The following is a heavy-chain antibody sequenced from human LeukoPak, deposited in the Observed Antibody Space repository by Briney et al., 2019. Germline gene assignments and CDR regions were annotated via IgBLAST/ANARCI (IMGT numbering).Heavy chain of an antibody. CDR3: AKDFRVVVVTSFDY. CDR2: ISSSGGST. J-gene: IGHJ4*02. Sequence: GGSLRLSCAASGFTFSSYAMSWVRQAPGKGLEWVSAISSSGGSTYYADSVKGRFTISRDNSKNTLYLQMNSLRAEDTAVYYCAKDFRVVVVTSFDYWGQGTLVTVSS. D-gene: IGHD3-22*01. V-gene: IGHV3-23*01. CDR1: GFTFSSYA.